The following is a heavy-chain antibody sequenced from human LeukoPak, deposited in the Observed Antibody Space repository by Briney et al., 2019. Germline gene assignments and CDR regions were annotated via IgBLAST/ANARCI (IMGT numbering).Heavy chain of an antibody. D-gene: IGHD1-14*01. CDR1: GDSISGNNW. CDR2: ISRSGST. CDR3: ASRSDFTGEPY. V-gene: IGHV4-4*02. Sequence: SETLSLTCIGSGDSISGNNWWTWGRQPPGKGLEWIGEISRSGSTNYNSSIKSRVTISLDKSNNHFSVTLTSVTAADTAVYYCASRSDFTGEPYWGQGTLVTVSS. J-gene: IGHJ4*02.